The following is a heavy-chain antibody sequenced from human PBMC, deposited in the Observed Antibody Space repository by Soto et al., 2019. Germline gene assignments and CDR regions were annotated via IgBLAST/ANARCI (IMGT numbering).Heavy chain of an antibody. CDR1: GGSFSGYY. J-gene: IGHJ4*02. CDR2: INHSGST. V-gene: IGHV4-34*01. Sequence: PSETLSLTGAVYGGSFSGYYWSWIGQPPGKGLEWIGEINHSGSTNNNPSLKSRVTISVDSSKNMFSLKLSSVTAADTAVYYCARCTGYSSSWYHCDYWGQGTLVTVSS. CDR3: ARCTGYSSSWYHCDY. D-gene: IGHD6-13*01.